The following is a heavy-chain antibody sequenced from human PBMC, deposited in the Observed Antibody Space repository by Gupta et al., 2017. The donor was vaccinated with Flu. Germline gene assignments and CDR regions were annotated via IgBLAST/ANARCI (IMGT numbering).Heavy chain of an antibody. D-gene: IGHD5/OR15-5a*01. V-gene: IGHV3-23*01. Sequence: EVQLLESGGGLVQPGGSLRLSCAASGFRFNTYAMTWVRQTPGKGLEWVSTISGRGSYTYYADSVKGRFTISRDNSKNTLFLQMSSLRAEEDTAVYYCAKDPEVSGDPYYFDNWGQGTLVTVSS. J-gene: IGHJ4*02. CDR2: ISGRGSYT. CDR1: GFRFNTYA. CDR3: AKDPEVSGDPYYFDN.